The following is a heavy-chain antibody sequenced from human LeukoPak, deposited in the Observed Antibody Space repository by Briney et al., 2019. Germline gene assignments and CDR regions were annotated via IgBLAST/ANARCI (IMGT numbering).Heavy chain of an antibody. CDR1: GYSFTSYW. CDR2: IDPSDSYT. V-gene: IGHV5-10-1*01. D-gene: IGHD4-23*01. CDR3: ARSPILESSNYGGNPGGWFDP. Sequence: KDGESLKISCKGSGYSFTSYWISWVRQMPGKGLEWMGRIDPSDSYTNYSPSFQGHVTISADKSISTAYLQWSSLKASDTAMYYCARSPILESSNYGGNPGGWFDPWGQGTLVTVSS. J-gene: IGHJ5*02.